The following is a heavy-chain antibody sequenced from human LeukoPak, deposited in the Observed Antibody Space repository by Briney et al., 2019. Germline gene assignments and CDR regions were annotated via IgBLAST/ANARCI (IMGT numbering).Heavy chain of an antibody. Sequence: GGSLGLSCAASGFTFDDYGMSWVRQAPGKGLEWVSGINWNGGSTGYADSVKGRFTISRDNAKNSLYLQMNSLRAEDTALYYCARDSPYPIAVAGTFDYWGQGTLVTVSS. V-gene: IGHV3-20*04. D-gene: IGHD6-19*01. CDR2: INWNGGST. CDR1: GFTFDDYG. J-gene: IGHJ4*02. CDR3: ARDSPYPIAVAGTFDY.